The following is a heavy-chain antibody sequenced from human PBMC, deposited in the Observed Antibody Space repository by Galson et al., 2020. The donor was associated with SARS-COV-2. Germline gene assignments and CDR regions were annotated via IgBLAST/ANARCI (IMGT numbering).Heavy chain of an antibody. D-gene: IGHD6-13*01. CDR1: GFTFSSYG. V-gene: IGHV3-33*01. Sequence: QLGESLKISCAASGFTFSSYGMHWVRQAPGKGLEWVAVIWYDGSNKYYADSVKGRFTISRDNSKNTLYLQMNSLRVEDTAVYYCAREGLIAAAGTYYGMDVWGQGTTVTVSS. CDR3: AREGLIAAAGTYYGMDV. CDR2: IWYDGSNK. J-gene: IGHJ6*02.